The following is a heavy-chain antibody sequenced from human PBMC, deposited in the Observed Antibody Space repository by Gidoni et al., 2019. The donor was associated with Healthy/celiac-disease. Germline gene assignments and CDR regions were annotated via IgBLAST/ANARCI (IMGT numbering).Heavy chain of an antibody. J-gene: IGHJ4*02. V-gene: IGHV3-23*01. CDR2: ISGSGGST. CDR3: AKSRVPDYDYVWESYRYYFDY. Sequence: VQLLESGGGLVQPGGSLSLSCASSGFTFSSYAMSWVRQAPGKGLEWVSAISGSGGSTYYADSVKGRFTISRDNSKNTLYLQMNSLRAEDTAVYYSAKSRVPDYDYVWESYRYYFDYWGQGTLVTVSS. CDR1: GFTFSSYA. D-gene: IGHD3-16*02.